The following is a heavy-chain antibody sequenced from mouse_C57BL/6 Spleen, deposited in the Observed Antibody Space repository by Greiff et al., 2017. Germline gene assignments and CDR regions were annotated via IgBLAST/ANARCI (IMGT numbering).Heavy chain of an antibody. J-gene: IGHJ2*01. CDR3: ARDGYDFDY. CDR1: GFTFSSYA. V-gene: IGHV5-4*01. Sequence: DVKLVESGGGLVKPGGSLKLSCAASGFTFSSYAMSWVRQTPEKRLEWVATISDGGSYTYYPDNVKGRFTISRDNAKNNLYLQMSHLKSEDTAMYYCARDGYDFDYWGQGTTLTVSS. D-gene: IGHD2-2*01. CDR2: ISDGGSYT.